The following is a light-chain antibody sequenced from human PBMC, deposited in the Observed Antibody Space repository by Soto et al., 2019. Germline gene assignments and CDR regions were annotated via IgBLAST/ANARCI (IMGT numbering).Light chain of an antibody. J-gene: IGKJ1*01. Sequence: EIVMTQSPAILAVSPGXXXXXXXXXSQSLGGNLAWYQQKPGQAPRLLIFRASSRAKGVPARFSASGSGTEFTLTISGLQSEDFAVYYCHQYNXXXXXTFGPGTKVDIK. CDR2: RAS. V-gene: IGKV3-15*01. CDR1: QSLGGN. CDR3: HQYNXXXXXT.